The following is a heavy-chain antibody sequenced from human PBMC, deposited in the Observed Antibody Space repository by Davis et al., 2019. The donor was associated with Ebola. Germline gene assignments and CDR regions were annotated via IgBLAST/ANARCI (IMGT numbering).Heavy chain of an antibody. CDR3: ARDSGVPTLTYQPLLYFDY. V-gene: IGHV3-30*04. D-gene: IGHD2-2*01. CDR1: GFTFSSFA. Sequence: GGSLRLSCAASGFTFSSFAMHWVRQAPGKGLEWVAVISYDGYNKYYTESVKGRFTISRDNSRDTLYLQVNRLRAEDTAVYYCARDSGVPTLTYQPLLYFDYWGQGTLVTVSS. CDR2: ISYDGYNK. J-gene: IGHJ4*02.